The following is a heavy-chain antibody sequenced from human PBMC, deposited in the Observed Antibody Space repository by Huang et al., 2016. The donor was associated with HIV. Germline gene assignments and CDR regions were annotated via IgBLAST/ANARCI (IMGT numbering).Heavy chain of an antibody. CDR3: ARLTGYSTFDI. J-gene: IGHJ3*02. CDR2: IYTSGTT. CDR1: GGSISSGNYY. V-gene: IGHV4-61*09. D-gene: IGHD3-9*01. Sequence: QVQLQESGPGLVKPSQTLSLTCSVSGGSISSGNYYWSWIRQPAGKGLEWIGQIYTSGTTSYHYSRKSRVTISVATSKNQFSLKLSSVTAADTAVYYCARLTGYSTFDIWGHGTVVTVSS.